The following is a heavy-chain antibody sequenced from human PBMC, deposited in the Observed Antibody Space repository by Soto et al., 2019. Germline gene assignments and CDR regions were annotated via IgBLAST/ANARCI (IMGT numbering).Heavy chain of an antibody. D-gene: IGHD6-13*01. CDR3: ARDPAAAGTYDAFDI. CDR2: ISSSSSYI. J-gene: IGHJ3*02. CDR1: GFTFSSYS. Sequence: GGSLRLSCAASGFTFSSYSMNWVRQAPGKGLEWVSSISSSSSYIYYADSVKGRFTISRDNAKNSLYLQMNSLRAEDTAVYYCARDPAAAGTYDAFDIWGQGTMVTVSS. V-gene: IGHV3-21*01.